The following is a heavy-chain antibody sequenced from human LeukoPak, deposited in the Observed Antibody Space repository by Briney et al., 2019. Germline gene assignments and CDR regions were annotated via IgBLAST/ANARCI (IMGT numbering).Heavy chain of an antibody. V-gene: IGHV3-30*18. CDR1: GFTLRYYG. CDR2: ISYDGSKK. CDR3: AKESLDTQQRNYNYYGMDV. J-gene: IGHJ6*02. D-gene: IGHD1-1*01. Sequence: GRSLRLSCAASGFTLRYYGMHWVRQAPGKGLEGVAFISYDGSKKYYADSVKDRFTISRDNSRNTLYVQMNSLRAEDTAVYYCAKESLDTQQRNYNYYGMDVWGQGTTVTVSS.